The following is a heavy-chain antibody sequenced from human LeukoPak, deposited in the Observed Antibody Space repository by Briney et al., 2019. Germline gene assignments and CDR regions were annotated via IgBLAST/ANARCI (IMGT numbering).Heavy chain of an antibody. V-gene: IGHV3-30*02. CDR1: GFTFSSYG. Sequence: PGGSLRLSCAASGFTFSSYGMHWVRQAPGKGLEWVAFIRYDGSNKYYADSVKGRFTISRDNSKNTLYLQMNSLRAEDTAVYYCAKVAGNNLRQGVYMDVWGKGTTVTVSS. D-gene: IGHD1/OR15-1a*01. CDR3: AKVAGNNLRQGVYMDV. J-gene: IGHJ6*03. CDR2: IRYDGSNK.